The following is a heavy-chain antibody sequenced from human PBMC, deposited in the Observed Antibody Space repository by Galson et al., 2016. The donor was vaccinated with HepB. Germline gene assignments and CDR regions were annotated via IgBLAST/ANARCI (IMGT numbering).Heavy chain of an antibody. CDR2: FYSGGYT. CDR1: GFNVSDNY. CDR3: ARLRFLEYWFDP. J-gene: IGHJ5*02. Sequence: SLRLSCAVSGFNVSDNYMSWVRQAPGRGLEWVSVFYSGGYTYYADSVKGRFTISRDNSKNTLSLQMNSLRGEDTAVYYCARLRFLEYWFDPWGPGTLVIVSS. V-gene: IGHV3-66*04. D-gene: IGHD3-3*01.